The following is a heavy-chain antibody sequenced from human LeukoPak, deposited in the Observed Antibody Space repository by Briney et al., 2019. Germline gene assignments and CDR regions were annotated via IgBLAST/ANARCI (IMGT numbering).Heavy chain of an antibody. V-gene: IGHV1-69*05. D-gene: IGHD3-10*01. CDR1: GGTFSSYA. J-gene: IGHJ6*03. Sequence: SVKVSCXASGGTFSSYAISWVRQAPGQGLEWMGGIIPIFGTANYAQKFQGRVTITTDESTSTAYMELSSLRSEDTAVYYCARGTGSYYYYYMDVWGKGTTVTVSS. CDR3: ARGTGSYYYYYMDV. CDR2: IIPIFGTA.